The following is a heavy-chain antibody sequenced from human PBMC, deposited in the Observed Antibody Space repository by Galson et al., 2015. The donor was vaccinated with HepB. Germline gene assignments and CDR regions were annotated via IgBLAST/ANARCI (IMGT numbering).Heavy chain of an antibody. V-gene: IGHV3-30*03. CDR1: GFTFSSYS. J-gene: IGHJ4*02. CDR3: ARVPRGIAAS. D-gene: IGHD6-13*01. Sequence: SLRLSCAASGFTFSSYSMNWVRQAPGKGLEWVAVISYDGSNKYYADSVKGRFTISRDNSKNTLYLQMNSLRAEDTAVYYCARVPRGIAASWGQRTLVTVSS. CDR2: ISYDGSNK.